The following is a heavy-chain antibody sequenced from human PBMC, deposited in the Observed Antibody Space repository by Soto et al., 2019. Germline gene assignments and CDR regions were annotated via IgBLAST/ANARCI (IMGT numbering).Heavy chain of an antibody. CDR2: GSYSGTT. Sequence: SETLSLTCTVSGVSVSSGSFYWAWIRQPPGKGLEWIGFGSYSGTTNYKPSLKSRVTISVDTSRSQISLKVSSLTAADTAVYYCARGATVTQYEYWGQGTLVTVSS. J-gene: IGHJ4*02. CDR1: GVSVSSGSFY. D-gene: IGHD4-17*01. V-gene: IGHV4-61*01. CDR3: ARGATVTQYEY.